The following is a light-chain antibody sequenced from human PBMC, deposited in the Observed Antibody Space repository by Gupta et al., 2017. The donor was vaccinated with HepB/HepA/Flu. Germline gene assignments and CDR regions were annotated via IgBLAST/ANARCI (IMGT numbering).Light chain of an antibody. CDR2: KNN. CDR3: SAWDSSRSAQV. V-gene: IGLV10-54*04. J-gene: IGLJ2*01. CDR1: SNNVGNQG. Sequence: AGLTPPPSVSTGLRQTATLTCTGNSNNVGNQGAAWLQQHQGHPPKLLSYKNNNRPSGISERFSASRSGNTASLTITGLQPEDEADYYCSAWDSSRSAQVFGGGTKLTVL.